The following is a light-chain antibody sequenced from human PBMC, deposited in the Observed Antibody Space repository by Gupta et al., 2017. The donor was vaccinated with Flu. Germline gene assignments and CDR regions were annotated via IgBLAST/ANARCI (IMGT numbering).Light chain of an antibody. CDR3: QKQNSAPRT. V-gene: IGKV1-27*01. CDR2: DAS. Sequence: PSSMSASVGDRVTITCRAGQEISSYLWWCQQKPPEDPQLLIYDASTREEGVASWFCGSGGGTDFSLPISSRQPEDVVAYYCQKQNSAPRTLGQGTKVEI. J-gene: IGKJ2*01. CDR1: QEISSY.